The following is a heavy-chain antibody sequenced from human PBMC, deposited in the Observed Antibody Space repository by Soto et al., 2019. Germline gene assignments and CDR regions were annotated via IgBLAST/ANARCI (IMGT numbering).Heavy chain of an antibody. J-gene: IGHJ4*02. V-gene: IGHV3-48*02. CDR2: ISIGSSTI. CDR1: GFTFSSNG. Sequence: GGSLRLSCEASGFTFSSNGMNWVRQAPGKGLEWVSFISIGSSTINYADSVRGRFTISRDNAKNSLYLQMNSLRDEDTAVYYCARVDGYSYGSLDYWGQGALVTVSS. CDR3: ARVDGYSYGSLDY. D-gene: IGHD5-18*01.